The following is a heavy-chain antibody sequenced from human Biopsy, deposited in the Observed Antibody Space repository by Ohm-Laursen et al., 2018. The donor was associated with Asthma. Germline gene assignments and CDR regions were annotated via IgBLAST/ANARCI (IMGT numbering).Heavy chain of an antibody. J-gene: IGHJ4*02. CDR3: ARGDSSNWSHYYFDY. CDR1: GFTVSRDH. V-gene: IGHV3-53*01. D-gene: IGHD3-22*01. CDR2: IYSGGTS. Sequence: SLRLSCTASGFTVSRDHMFWVRQAPGKGLEWVSVIYSGGTSHTADSVRGRFTISRDYSKNTLHLQMHSLRAEDTVVYYCARGDSSNWSHYYFDYWGQGTLVTVSS.